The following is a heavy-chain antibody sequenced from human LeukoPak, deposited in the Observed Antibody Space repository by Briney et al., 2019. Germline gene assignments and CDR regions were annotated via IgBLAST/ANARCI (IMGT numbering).Heavy chain of an antibody. CDR2: INHDGGDK. Sequence: PGGSLRLSCVASGFIFRNYWMSWVRQAPGKGLEWMANINHDGGDKNYVDSVKGRFTISRDHAKSSLYLQMNSLRVEDTAVYYCAITGGPTVTAFDLWGQGILVTVSS. D-gene: IGHD4-17*01. V-gene: IGHV3-7*02. J-gene: IGHJ4*02. CDR3: AITGGPTVTAFDL. CDR1: GFIFRNYW.